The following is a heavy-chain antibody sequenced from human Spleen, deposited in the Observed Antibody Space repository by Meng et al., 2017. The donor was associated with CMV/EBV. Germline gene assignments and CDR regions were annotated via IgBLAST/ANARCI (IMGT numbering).Heavy chain of an antibody. V-gene: IGHV3-48*03. J-gene: IGHJ3*02. D-gene: IGHD2-15*01. CDR1: GFTFSSYE. CDR3: AREEGGLLPRAFYI. CDR2: ISSSGSTI. Sequence: GGSLRVSCAASGFTFSSYEMNWVRQAPGKRLEWVSYISSSGSTIYYADSVKGRFTISRDNAKNSLYLQMNSLRAEDTAVSYCAREEGGLLPRAFYIWGQGTMVTVSS.